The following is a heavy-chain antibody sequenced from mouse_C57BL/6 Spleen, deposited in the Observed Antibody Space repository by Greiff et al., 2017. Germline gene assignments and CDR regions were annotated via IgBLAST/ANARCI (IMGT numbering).Heavy chain of an antibody. CDR3: ARGYYGSEDY. D-gene: IGHD1-1*01. CDR2: IDPSDSYT. Sequence: VQLQQSGAELVMPGASVKLSCKASGYTFTSYWMHWVKQRPGQGLEWIGEIDPSDSYTNYNKKFKGKSTLTVDKSSSTAYMQLSSLTSEDSAVDYCARGYYGSEDYWGQGTTLTVSS. J-gene: IGHJ2*01. CDR1: GYTFTSYW. V-gene: IGHV1-69*01.